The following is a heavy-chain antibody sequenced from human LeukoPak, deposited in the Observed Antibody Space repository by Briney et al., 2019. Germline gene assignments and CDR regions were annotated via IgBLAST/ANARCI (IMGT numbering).Heavy chain of an antibody. D-gene: IGHD7-27*01. J-gene: IGHJ4*02. V-gene: IGHV3-7*04. CDR3: AGVPGDESRSVY. CDR1: GFTFSSHW. CDR2: IKQDGSEK. Sequence: PGGSLRLSCAASGFTFSSHWVSWVRQAPGKGLEWVANIKQDGSEKYYVDSVKGRFTISRDNAKNSLYLQMNSLRAEDTAVYYCAGVPGDESRSVYWGQGTLVTVSS.